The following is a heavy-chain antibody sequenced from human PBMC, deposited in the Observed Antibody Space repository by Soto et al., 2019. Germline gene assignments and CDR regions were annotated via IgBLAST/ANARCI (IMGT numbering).Heavy chain of an antibody. CDR3: ARDPGYYGMDV. J-gene: IGHJ6*02. CDR1: GYTFTCYY. V-gene: IGHV1-2*02. Sequence: GASVKVSCKASGYTFTCYYMHWVRQAPGQGLEWMGWINSNSGGTNYAQNFRGRVTMTRDTSISTAYMELSRLRSDDTAVYYCARDPGYYGMDVWGQGTTVTVSS. CDR2: INSNSGGT.